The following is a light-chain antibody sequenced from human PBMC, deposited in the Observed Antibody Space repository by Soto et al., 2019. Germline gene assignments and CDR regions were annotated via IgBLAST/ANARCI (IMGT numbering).Light chain of an antibody. CDR3: QHRSNWPRLT. V-gene: IGKV3-11*01. CDR1: QIVSSF. Sequence: EIELTQSPATLSLSPGERYPLSWMASQIVSSFLVWYQQKPGQAPSLLIYYAVNRVTGIPARFSGSGSGTDFTLTISSLEHEDFAVYYCQHRSNWPRLTVGGVTQVDIK. CDR2: YAV. J-gene: IGKJ4*01.